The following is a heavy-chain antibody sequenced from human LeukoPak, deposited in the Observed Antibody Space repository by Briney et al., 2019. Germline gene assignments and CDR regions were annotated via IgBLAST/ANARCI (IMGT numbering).Heavy chain of an antibody. D-gene: IGHD4-17*01. CDR3: ARGPFHDYGDYVWGGAGPYYFDY. V-gene: IGHV1-69*13. J-gene: IGHJ4*02. Sequence: SVKVSCKASGGTFSSYSFSWVRQAPGQGLEWMGGIIPLYGTANYAQRFQGRVTITADESTSTAYMELSSLRSEDTAVYYCARGPFHDYGDYVWGGAGPYYFDYWGQGTLVTVSS. CDR1: GGTFSSYS. CDR2: IIPLYGTA.